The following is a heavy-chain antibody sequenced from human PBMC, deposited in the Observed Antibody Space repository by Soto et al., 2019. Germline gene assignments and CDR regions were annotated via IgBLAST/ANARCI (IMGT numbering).Heavy chain of an antibody. V-gene: IGHV3-7*01. CDR2: IKQDGSEK. J-gene: IGHJ6*03. CDR3: ARRPYLGEGYYYYMDV. Sequence: GGSLRLSCAASGFTFSSYWMSWVRQAPGKGLEWVANIKQDGSEKYYVDSVKGRFTISRDNAKNSLYLQMNSLRAEDTAVYYCARRPYLGEGYYYYMDVWGKGTTVTVSS. D-gene: IGHD3-16*01. CDR1: GFTFSSYW.